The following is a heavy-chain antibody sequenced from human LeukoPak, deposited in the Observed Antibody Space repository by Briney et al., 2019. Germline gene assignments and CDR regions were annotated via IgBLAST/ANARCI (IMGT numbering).Heavy chain of an antibody. CDR1: GFTFSSYW. V-gene: IGHV3-7*03. Sequence: PGGSLRLSCAASGFTFSSYWMSWVRQAPGKGLEWVANIKKDGSEKYYVDSVRGRFIISRDNAKNSLYLQMNSLRAEDTAVYYCASRGYYYGSGSYYNSYYFDLWGQGTLVTVSS. CDR3: ASRGYYYGSGSYYNSYYFDL. D-gene: IGHD3-10*01. CDR2: IKKDGSEK. J-gene: IGHJ4*02.